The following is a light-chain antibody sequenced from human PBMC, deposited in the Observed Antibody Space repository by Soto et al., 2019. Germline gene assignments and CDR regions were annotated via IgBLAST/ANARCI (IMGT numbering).Light chain of an antibody. CDR3: QQYGSSPWT. J-gene: IGKJ1*01. CDR1: QSVSRSY. V-gene: IGKV3-20*01. Sequence: EIVLTQSPGTLSLSPGERATLSCRASQSVSRSYLAWYQQKPGQAPRLLIYGASSRATDIPDRFSGSGSGTDFTLTISRLEPEVFAVYYCQQYGSSPWTFGQGTKV. CDR2: GAS.